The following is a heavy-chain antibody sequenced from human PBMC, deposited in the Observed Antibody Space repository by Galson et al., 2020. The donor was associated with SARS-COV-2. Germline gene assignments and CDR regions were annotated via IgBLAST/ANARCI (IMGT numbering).Heavy chain of an antibody. D-gene: IGHD4-17*01. J-gene: IGHJ4*02. Sequence: ASVKVSCKASGYTFANYGISWVRQAPGQGLEYVGWISIYNGHTNYAQKFQGRVTLSTDTSTSTAYMELRSLTSDDTAIYYCARENHGDYVAGGPLDYWGQGSLVTVSS. CDR1: GYTFANYG. CDR3: ARENHGDYVAGGPLDY. V-gene: IGHV1-18*01. CDR2: ISIYNGHT.